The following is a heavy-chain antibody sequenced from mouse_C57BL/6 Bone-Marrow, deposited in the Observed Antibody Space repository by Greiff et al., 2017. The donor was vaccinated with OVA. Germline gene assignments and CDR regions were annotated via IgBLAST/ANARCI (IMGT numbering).Heavy chain of an antibody. CDR2: IDPSDSYT. CDR1: GYTFTSYW. D-gene: IGHD2-2*01. Sequence: VQLQESGAELVKPGASVKLSCKASGYTFTSYWMQWVKQRPGQGLEWIGEIDPSDSYTNYNQKFKGKATLTVDTSPSTAYMQLSSLTSEDSAVYYCARGGYPFAYWGQGTLVTVSA. CDR3: ARGGYPFAY. J-gene: IGHJ3*01. V-gene: IGHV1-50*01.